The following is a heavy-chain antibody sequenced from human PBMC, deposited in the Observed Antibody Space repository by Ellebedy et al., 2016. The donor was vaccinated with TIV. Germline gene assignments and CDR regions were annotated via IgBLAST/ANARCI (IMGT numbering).Heavy chain of an antibody. CDR2: IYYSGST. CDR3: AGRAFCTSSKCHDFDS. V-gene: IGHV4-39*01. D-gene: IGHD2-8*01. Sequence: SETLSLXXNVSGGSISDSNYFWVWVRQTPGKGLQWIGDIYYSGSTHYNPSLKSRLTISLDMSKNQFSLNLTSVTAADTALYFCAGRAFCTSSKCHDFDSWGQGTQVTVSS. J-gene: IGHJ4*02. CDR1: GGSISDSNYF.